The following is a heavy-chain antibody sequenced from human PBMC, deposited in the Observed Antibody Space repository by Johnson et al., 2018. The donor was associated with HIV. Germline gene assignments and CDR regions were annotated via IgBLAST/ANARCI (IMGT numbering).Heavy chain of an antibody. Sequence: VQLVESGGGLVQPGGSLRLSCAASGFTFSSYAMSWVRQAPGKGLEWVSAISGSGGSTYYTDSVKGRFTISRDNSKNTLYLQMNSLRAEDTAIYYCVRGRISMTVVDLRGGAFDIWGQGTTVTVSS. CDR1: GFTFSSYA. J-gene: IGHJ3*02. CDR3: VRGRISMTVVDLRGGAFDI. V-gene: IGHV3-23*04. D-gene: IGHD3-22*01. CDR2: ISGSGGST.